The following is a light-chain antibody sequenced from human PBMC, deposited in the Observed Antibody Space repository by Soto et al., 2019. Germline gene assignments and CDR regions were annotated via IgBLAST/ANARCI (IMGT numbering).Light chain of an antibody. J-gene: IGLJ2*01. Sequence: QSVLTQPRSVSGSPGQSVTISCTGSSSDVGGYNYVSWYQQHPGKAPKLIIYDVSKRPSGVPDRFSGSKSGNTASLTISGLQAEDDADYYCCSYTSSSTLVFGGGTKGTVL. CDR2: DVS. CDR3: CSYTSSSTLV. V-gene: IGLV2-11*01. CDR1: SSDVGGYNY.